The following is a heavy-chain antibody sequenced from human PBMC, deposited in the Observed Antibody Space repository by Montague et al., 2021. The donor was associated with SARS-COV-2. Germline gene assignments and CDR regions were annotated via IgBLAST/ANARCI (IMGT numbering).Heavy chain of an antibody. CDR3: ARRKRSAGAMDV. CDR1: GFTFNTYW. D-gene: IGHD3-10*01. CDR2: INQDGSEE. Sequence: SLRLSCAASGFTFNTYWMNWVRQAPGKGLEWVANINQDGSEEYYVGCVKGRFTISRDNAKNSLDLQMNSLRVDDTAVYYCARRKRSAGAMDVLGQGTPVTVFS. V-gene: IGHV3-7*01. J-gene: IGHJ6*02.